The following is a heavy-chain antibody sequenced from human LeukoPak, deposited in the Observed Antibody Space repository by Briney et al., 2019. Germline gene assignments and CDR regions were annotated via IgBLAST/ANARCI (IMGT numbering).Heavy chain of an antibody. Sequence: GGSLRLSCAASGFTFSSYAMSWVRQAPGKGLEWVSCISSNSHYIYYADSVKGRFTISRDNSKNTLYLQMNSLRAEDTAVYYCAKYSSSWYYLDYWGQGTLVTVSS. CDR3: AKYSSSWYYLDY. D-gene: IGHD6-13*01. CDR1: GFTFSSYA. CDR2: ISSNSHYI. V-gene: IGHV3-23*01. J-gene: IGHJ4*02.